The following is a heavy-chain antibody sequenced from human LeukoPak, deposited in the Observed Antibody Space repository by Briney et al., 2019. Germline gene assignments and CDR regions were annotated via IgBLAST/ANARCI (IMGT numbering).Heavy chain of an antibody. Sequence: SETLSLTCAVYGGSFSGYYWSWIRQPPGKGLEWIGEINHSGSTNYNPFLKSRVTISVDTSKNQFSLKLSSVTAADTAVYYCARGFKPDRGVISHWGQGTLVTVSS. CDR2: INHSGST. CDR3: ARGFKPDRGVISH. V-gene: IGHV4-34*01. CDR1: GGSFSGYY. D-gene: IGHD3-10*01. J-gene: IGHJ4*02.